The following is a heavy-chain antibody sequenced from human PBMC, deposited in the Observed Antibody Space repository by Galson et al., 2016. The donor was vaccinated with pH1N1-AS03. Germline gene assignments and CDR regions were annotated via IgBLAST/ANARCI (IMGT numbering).Heavy chain of an antibody. CDR3: AKDPIQYGDYVWYFDY. CDR1: GFIFSNYA. V-gene: IGHV3-23*01. D-gene: IGHD4-17*01. CDR2: ITSRGST. J-gene: IGHJ4*02. Sequence: SLRLSCAASGFIFSNYAMSWVRQAPGKGLEWVSAITSRGSTYYADSVKGRFTISRDNSKNTLYLQMNSLRAEDTVVYYCAKDPIQYGDYVWYFDYWGQGTLVTVSS.